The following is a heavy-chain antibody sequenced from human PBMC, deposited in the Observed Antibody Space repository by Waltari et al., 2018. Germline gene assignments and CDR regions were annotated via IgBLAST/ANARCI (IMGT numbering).Heavy chain of an antibody. J-gene: IGHJ4*02. V-gene: IGHV3-30*02. D-gene: IGHD6-13*01. CDR2: IRYDGSNK. CDR1: GFTFSSYG. CDR3: AKGDSSSWFAFDY. Sequence: QVQLVESGGGVVQPGGSLRLSCAASGFTFSSYGMHWVRQAPGKGLEWVAFIRYDGSNKYYADSVKGRVTISRDNSKNTLYLQMNSLRAEDTAVYYCAKGDSSSWFAFDYWGQGTLVTVSS.